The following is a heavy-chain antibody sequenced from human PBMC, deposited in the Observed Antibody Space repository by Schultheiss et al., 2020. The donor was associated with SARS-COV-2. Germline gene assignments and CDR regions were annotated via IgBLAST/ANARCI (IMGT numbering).Heavy chain of an antibody. CDR3: ARDAPPDYDFWSGYYPWGAFDY. Sequence: GESLKISCAASGFTFSSYGMHWVRQAPGKGLEWVSYISSSSSTIYYADSVKGRFTISRDNAKNSLYLQMNSLRAEDTAVYYCARDAPPDYDFWSGYYPWGAFDYWGQGTLVTVAS. CDR1: GFTFSSYG. CDR2: ISSSSSTI. V-gene: IGHV3-48*01. J-gene: IGHJ4*02. D-gene: IGHD3-3*01.